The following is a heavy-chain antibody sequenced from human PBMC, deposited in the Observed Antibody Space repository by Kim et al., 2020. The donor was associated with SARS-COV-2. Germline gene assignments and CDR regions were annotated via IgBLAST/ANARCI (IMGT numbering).Heavy chain of an antibody. CDR3: AREVYNYFGMDV. J-gene: IGHJ6*02. CDR1: GFSFSSHS. V-gene: IGHV3-48*02. CDR2: ISSSSSNT. Sequence: GGSLRLSCAASGFSFSSHSMNWVRQAPGKGLEWVSYISSSSSNTYHADSVRGRFTISRDNAKNSLYLQMSGLRDEDTAVYFCAREVYNYFGMDVWGQGTTVIVSS.